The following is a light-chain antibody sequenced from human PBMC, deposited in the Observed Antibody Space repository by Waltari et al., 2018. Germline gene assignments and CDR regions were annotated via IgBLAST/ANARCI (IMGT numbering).Light chain of an antibody. J-gene: IGKJ1*01. V-gene: IGKV1-5*03. CDR3: KQKKSPPWT. Sequence: DIQMTQSPSTLSASVGDRVTITCRASQSISSCLAWYQQKPGKAPNLLILKASTLENGAQSRFSGSGSGTELTLTINSRQPKDFATYSGKQKKSPPWTSGKGTK. CDR1: QSISSC. CDR2: KAS.